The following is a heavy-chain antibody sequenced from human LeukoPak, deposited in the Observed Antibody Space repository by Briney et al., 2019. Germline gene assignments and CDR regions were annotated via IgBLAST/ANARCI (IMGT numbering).Heavy chain of an antibody. CDR1: GGTFSSYA. D-gene: IGHD3-10*01. CDR2: IIPILGIA. CDR3: ARDRSGYYGSGSSDY. V-gene: IGHV1-69*04. J-gene: IGHJ4*02. Sequence: SVKVSCKASGGTFSSYAISWVRQAPGQGLEWMGRIIPILGIANYAQEFQGRVTITADKSTSTAYMELSSLRSEDTAVYYCARDRSGYYGSGSSDYWGQGTLVTVSS.